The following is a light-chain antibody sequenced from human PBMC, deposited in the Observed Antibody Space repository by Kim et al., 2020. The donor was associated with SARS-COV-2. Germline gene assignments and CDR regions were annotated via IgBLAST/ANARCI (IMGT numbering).Light chain of an antibody. CDR2: GAS. CDR3: QQYGSSPYS. J-gene: IGKJ2*03. Sequence: EIVLTQSPGTLSLSPRERATLSCRASQSVSSYYLAWYQQKPGQAPRLLIYGASSRATGIPDRFSGSGSGTDFTLTISRLEPEDFAVYYCQQYGSSPYSFGQGTKLEI. CDR1: QSVSSYY. V-gene: IGKV3-20*01.